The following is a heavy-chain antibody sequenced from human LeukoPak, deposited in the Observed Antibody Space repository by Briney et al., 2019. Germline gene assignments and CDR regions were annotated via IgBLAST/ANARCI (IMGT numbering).Heavy chain of an antibody. D-gene: IGHD2-2*01. J-gene: IGHJ4*02. CDR3: ARGGPAAARFDY. V-gene: IGHV3-66*01. CDR2: IYGVGST. Sequence: GTLRLSCAASGFTVSRNFISSGPEAPGEGLECVSVIYGVGSTYYAAHAQGRFTISRENYKNTLYLKMNSLRAEDTAVYYCARGGPAAARFDYWGQGTLVTVPS. CDR1: GFTVSRNF.